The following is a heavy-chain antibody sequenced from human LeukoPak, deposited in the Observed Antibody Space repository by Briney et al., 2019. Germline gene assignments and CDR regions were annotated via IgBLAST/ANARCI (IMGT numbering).Heavy chain of an antibody. D-gene: IGHD6-13*01. CDR1: GFTLRDPH. CDR2: ISHNGETK. J-gene: IGHJ4*02. V-gene: IGHV3-11*01. CDR3: ARDRHGYFDY. Sequence: GGFLRLSCAAPGFTLRDPHMILVRPGPGEGLEAISYISHNGETKYYADSVKGRLSISRDNAKSSLYLQMNSLRVEDTAVYYCARDRHGYFDYWGQGTLVTVSS.